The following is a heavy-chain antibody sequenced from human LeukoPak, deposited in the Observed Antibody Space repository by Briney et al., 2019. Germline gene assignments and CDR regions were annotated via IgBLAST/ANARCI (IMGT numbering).Heavy chain of an antibody. CDR2: IIYSGGT. Sequence: PSETLSLTCTVSGGSISSYYWSWIRQPAGKGLEWNGHIIYSGGTSYNPSLKSRVTISVDTSKNQFSLKLSSVTAADTAVYYCARYSSSGLEYWGQGTLVTVSS. CDR3: ARYSSSGLEY. D-gene: IGHD6-19*01. CDR1: GGSISSYY. V-gene: IGHV4-59*01. J-gene: IGHJ4*02.